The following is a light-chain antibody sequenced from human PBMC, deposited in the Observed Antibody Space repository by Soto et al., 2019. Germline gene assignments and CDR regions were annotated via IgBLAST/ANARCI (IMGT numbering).Light chain of an antibody. CDR2: DVA. J-gene: IGLJ2*01. V-gene: IGLV2-11*01. CDR1: SSDIGGYNY. Sequence: QSALTQPRSVSGSPGQSVTISCIGTSSDIGGYNYVSWYQQHPGKAPKVLIYDVAKRPSGVSDRFSGSKSGNTASLTISGLQAADEADYYCCSYADTNTLIFGGGTKLTAL. CDR3: CSYADTNTLI.